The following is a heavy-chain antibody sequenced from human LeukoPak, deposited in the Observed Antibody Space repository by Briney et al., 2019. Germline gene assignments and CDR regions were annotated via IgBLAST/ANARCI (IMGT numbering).Heavy chain of an antibody. V-gene: IGHV1-69*05. D-gene: IGHD3-22*01. Sequence: ASVKVSCKASGGTFISYAISWVRQAPGQGLEWMGGIIPVFGTANYAQKFQGRVTITTDESTSTAYMELSSLRSEDTAVYYCASGYYDSSGYYDDAFDIWGQGTMVTVSS. CDR3: ASGYYDSSGYYDDAFDI. CDR1: GGTFISYA. CDR2: IIPVFGTA. J-gene: IGHJ3*02.